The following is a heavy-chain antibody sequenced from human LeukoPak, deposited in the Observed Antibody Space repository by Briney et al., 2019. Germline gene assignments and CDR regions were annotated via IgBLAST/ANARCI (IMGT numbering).Heavy chain of an antibody. CDR1: GYTFTSYD. CDR3: ARGLGELWLPVPTRPYGMDV. Sequence: ASVKVSCKASGYTFTSYDINWVRQATGQGLEWMGWMNPNSGNTGYAQKFQGRVTMTRNTSISTAYKELSSLRSEDTAVYYCARGLGELWLPVPTRPYGMDVWGQGTTVTVSS. CDR2: MNPNSGNT. V-gene: IGHV1-8*01. J-gene: IGHJ6*02. D-gene: IGHD5-18*01.